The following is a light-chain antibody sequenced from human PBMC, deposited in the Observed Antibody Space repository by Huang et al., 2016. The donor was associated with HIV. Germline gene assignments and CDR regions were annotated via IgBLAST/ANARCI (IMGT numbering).Light chain of an antibody. CDR3: QQYNNWLLFS. CDR2: GAI. CDR1: QSISNN. J-gene: IGKJ3*01. Sequence: EIVLTQSPATLSVSPGERATLSCRASQSISNNLAWYQQKPGQAPRRLIYGAITRATGVPARFSGSGSGTEFTLTISSLQSEDFAVYYCQQYNNWLLFSFGPGTKVDIK. V-gene: IGKV3-15*01.